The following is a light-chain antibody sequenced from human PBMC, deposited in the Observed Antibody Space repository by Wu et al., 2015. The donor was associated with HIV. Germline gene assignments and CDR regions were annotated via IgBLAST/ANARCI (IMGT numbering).Light chain of an antibody. CDR1: QRVNSYY. CDR2: GSS. CDR3: QQYVSSPT. Sequence: IVLTQSPGTLSLSPGERATLSCRASQRVNSYYLAWYQQKFGQAPRLLIYGSSIRATGIPDRISGSGSGTLFTLTISRLEPEDSAVYFCQQYVSSPTFGQGTRLEIK. J-gene: IGKJ5*01. V-gene: IGKV3-20*01.